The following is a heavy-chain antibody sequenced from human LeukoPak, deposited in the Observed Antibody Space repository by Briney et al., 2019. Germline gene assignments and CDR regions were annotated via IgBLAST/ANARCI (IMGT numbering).Heavy chain of an antibody. D-gene: IGHD3-10*02. CDR2: ISASGRSI. CDR1: GFTFSSYA. V-gene: IGHV3-21*01. Sequence: GGSLRLSCAASGFTFSSYAMHWVRQAPGKGLEWVSSISASGRSIYYADSVKGRFTTSRDNAKNSLYLQMNSLRAEDTAVYYCATMSGFDYWGQGTLVTVSS. J-gene: IGHJ4*01. CDR3: ATMSGFDY.